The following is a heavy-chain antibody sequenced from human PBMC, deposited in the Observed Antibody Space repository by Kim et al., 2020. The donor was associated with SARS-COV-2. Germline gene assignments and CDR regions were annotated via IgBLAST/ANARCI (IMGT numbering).Heavy chain of an antibody. CDR3: ARFDGYGMDV. Sequence: GGSLRLSCAASTFSFSSYSMSWVRQAPGKGLEWVSTLSSTSTYIYYADSVKGRFTLSRDNTKNSLFLQMNSLRAEDTGVYYCARFDGYGMDVWGQGTTIT. CDR2: LSSTSTYI. V-gene: IGHV3-21*01. J-gene: IGHJ6*02. CDR1: TFSFSSYS. D-gene: IGHD3-9*01.